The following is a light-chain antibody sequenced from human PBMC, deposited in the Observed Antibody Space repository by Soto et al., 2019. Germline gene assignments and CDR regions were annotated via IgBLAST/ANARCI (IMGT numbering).Light chain of an antibody. J-gene: IGKJ1*01. CDR1: QSISSW. CDR3: QQYNSYSPT. CDR2: DAS. V-gene: IGKV1-5*01. Sequence: DIQRTQSPSTLSASVGDRVTITCRASQSISSWSAWYQQKPGKAPKLLIYDASSLESGVTSRFSGSGSGTEFTLTISSLQPDDFATYYCQQYNSYSPTFGQGTKVEIK.